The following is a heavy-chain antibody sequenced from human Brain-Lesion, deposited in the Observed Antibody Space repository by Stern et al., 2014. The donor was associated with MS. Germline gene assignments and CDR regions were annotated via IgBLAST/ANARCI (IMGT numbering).Heavy chain of an antibody. D-gene: IGHD2-15*01. V-gene: IGHV3-7*01. CDR2: IKQDGRER. J-gene: IGHJ6*02. Sequence: EVQLVESGGGLVQPGGSLRLSCAGSGFSLSSYWMSWVRQAPGKGRELGATIKQDGRERYYVDSVKGRFTIYRDNSKNSVFLQMNSLRVDDTSVYYCARDCGSGSCYQTQYYYGVDVWGQGTTVIVSS. CDR1: GFSLSSYW. CDR3: ARDCGSGSCYQTQYYYGVDV.